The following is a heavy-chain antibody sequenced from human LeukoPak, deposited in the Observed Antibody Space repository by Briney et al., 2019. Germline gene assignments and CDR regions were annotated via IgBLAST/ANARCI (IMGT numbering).Heavy chain of an antibody. CDR3: ARGYCSGGSCYPFDY. V-gene: IGHV1-8*01. D-gene: IGHD2-15*01. CDR2: MNPNSGNT. J-gene: IGHJ4*02. CDR1: GYTFTSYD. Sequence: ASVKVSCKASGYTFTSYDINWVRQAPGQGLEWMGWMNPNSGNTGYAQKFQGRVTMTRNTSISTAYMELSSLRSEDTAVYYCARGYCSGGSCYPFDYWGQGTLVTVSS.